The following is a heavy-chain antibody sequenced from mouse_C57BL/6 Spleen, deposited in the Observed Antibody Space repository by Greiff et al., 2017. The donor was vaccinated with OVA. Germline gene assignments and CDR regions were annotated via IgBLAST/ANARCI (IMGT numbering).Heavy chain of an antibody. D-gene: IGHD3-2*02. CDR1: GYSFTSYY. J-gene: IGHJ4*01. V-gene: IGHV1-66*01. CDR2: IYPGSGNT. Sequence: QVQLQQSGPELVKPGASVKISCKASGYSFTSYYIHWVKQRPGQGLEWIGWIYPGSGNTKYNEKFKGTATLTADTSSSTAYMQLSSLTSEDAAVYYCARGLRLQMDYWGQGTSVTVSS. CDR3: ARGLRLQMDY.